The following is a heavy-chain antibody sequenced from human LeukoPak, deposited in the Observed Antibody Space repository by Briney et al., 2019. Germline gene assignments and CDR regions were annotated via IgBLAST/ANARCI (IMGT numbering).Heavy chain of an antibody. Sequence: SETLSLTCTVSGGSISSYYWSWIRQPPGKGLEWIGYIYYSGSTNYNPSLKSRVTISVDTSNNQFSLKLSSVTAADTAVYYCARVTASFGGSYFIDYWGQGTLVTVSS. J-gene: IGHJ4*02. CDR3: ARVTASFGGSYFIDY. CDR2: IYYSGST. D-gene: IGHD1-26*01. CDR1: GGSISSYY. V-gene: IGHV4-59*01.